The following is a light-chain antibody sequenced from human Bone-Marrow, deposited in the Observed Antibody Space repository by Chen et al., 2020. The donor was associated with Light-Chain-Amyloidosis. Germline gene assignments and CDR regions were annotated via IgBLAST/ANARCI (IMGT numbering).Light chain of an antibody. V-gene: IGLV3-25*03. CDR3: QTADSSGTYEVI. CDR1: DLPTEY. Sequence: SYELTQPPSVSVSPGQTARITCSGDDLPTEYAYWYQQKPGQAPVLVIHRDTERPSGLSWRFSGSSSGTTGTLTISGVQAEDEADYHCQTADSSGTYEVIFGGGTKLPVL. J-gene: IGLJ2*01. CDR2: RDT.